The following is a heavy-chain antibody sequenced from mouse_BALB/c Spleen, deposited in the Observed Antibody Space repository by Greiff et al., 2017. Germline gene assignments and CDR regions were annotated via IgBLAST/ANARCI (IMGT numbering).Heavy chain of an antibody. D-gene: IGHD4-1*01. Sequence: EVQLQQSGAELVRSGASVKLSCTASGFNIKDYYMHWVKQRPEQGLEWIGWIDPENGDTEYAPKFQGKATMTADTSCNTAYLQLSSLTSEDTAVYYCLTGTRWEFDYWGQGTTLTVSS. CDR2: IDPENGDT. J-gene: IGHJ2*01. CDR1: GFNIKDYY. V-gene: IGHV14-4*02. CDR3: LTGTRWEFDY.